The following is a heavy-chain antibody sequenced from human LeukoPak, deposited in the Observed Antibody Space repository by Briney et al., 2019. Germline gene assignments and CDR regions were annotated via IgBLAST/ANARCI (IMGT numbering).Heavy chain of an antibody. V-gene: IGHV1-46*01. CDR2: INPSGGST. CDR1: GYTFTSYY. CDR3: ASSDLYYFDY. J-gene: IGHJ4*02. Sequence: GASVKVSCKASGYTFTSYYMHWVRQAPGQGLEWMGIINPSGGSTSYAQKFQGRVTITADKSMSTAYMELSSLRSEDTAVYYCASSDLYYFDYWGQGTLVTVSS.